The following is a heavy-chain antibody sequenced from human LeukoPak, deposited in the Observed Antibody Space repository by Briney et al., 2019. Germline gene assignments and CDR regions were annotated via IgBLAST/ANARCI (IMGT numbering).Heavy chain of an antibody. J-gene: IGHJ4*02. CDR3: ARPLSDSSTSQEDYFDY. D-gene: IGHD2-2*01. CDR1: GFTFSSDW. CDR2: IKQDGSEK. V-gene: IGHV3-7*01. Sequence: GGSLRLSCAASGFTFSSDWMSWVRHAPGKGLERVANIKQDGSEKYYVDSVKGRFTISRDNAKNSLYLQMNSLRAEDTAVYYCARPLSDSSTSQEDYFDYWGQGTLVTVSS.